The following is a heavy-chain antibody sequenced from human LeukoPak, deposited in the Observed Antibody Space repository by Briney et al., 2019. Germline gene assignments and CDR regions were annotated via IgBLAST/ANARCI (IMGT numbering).Heavy chain of an antibody. CDR1: GGTFSSYA. D-gene: IGHD3-10*01. V-gene: IGHV1-69*13. CDR2: IIPIFGTA. J-gene: IGHJ4*02. Sequence: ASVKVSCKASGGTFSSYAISWVRQAPGQGLEWMGGIIPIFGTANYAQKFQGRVTITADESASTAYMELSSLRAEDTAVYYCARGNRGPLDYWGQGTLVTVSS. CDR3: ARGNRGPLDY.